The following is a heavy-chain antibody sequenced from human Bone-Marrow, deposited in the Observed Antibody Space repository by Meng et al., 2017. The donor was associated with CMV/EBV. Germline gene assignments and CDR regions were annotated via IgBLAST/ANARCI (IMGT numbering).Heavy chain of an antibody. V-gene: IGHV3-74*01. D-gene: IGHD3-3*01. J-gene: IGHJ6*02. CDR2: INSDGSST. CDR1: GFTFSSYW. Sequence: GESLKISCAASGFTFSSYWMHWVRQAPGKGLVWVSRINSDGSSTSYADSVKGRFTISRDNAKNTLYLQMNSLRVEDTAVYYCARGDYDFWSGYYPHYYYYYGMDVWGQGTTVTVSS. CDR3: ARGDYDFWSGYYPHYYYYYGMDV.